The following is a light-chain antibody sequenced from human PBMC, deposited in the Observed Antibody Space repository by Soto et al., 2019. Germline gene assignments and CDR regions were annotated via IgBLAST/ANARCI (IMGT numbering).Light chain of an antibody. V-gene: IGKV3D-20*02. CDR2: GAS. CDR1: QSVGSTY. J-gene: IGKJ2*01. CDR3: QQGHNWPLT. Sequence: EIVLTQSPGTLALSPGERATLSCRASQSVGSTYLAWYQQKPGQAPRLLIYGASTRATGIPDRFSGSGSGSEFTLTISGLQSEDFAVYYCQQGHNWPLTFGQGTRLEI.